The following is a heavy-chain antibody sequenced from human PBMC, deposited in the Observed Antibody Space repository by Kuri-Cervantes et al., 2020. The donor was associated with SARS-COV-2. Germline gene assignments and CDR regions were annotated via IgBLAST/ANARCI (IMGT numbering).Heavy chain of an antibody. Sequence: GESLKISCAASGLTFSNYWMRWVRQAPGKGPEWVASIKKDGSEGYYVDSVKGRFTISRDNAKNSLFLQMNSLRADDTAVYYCARGGEDFVQETRNWFEPWGRGTQVTVSS. CDR3: ARGGEDFVQETRNWFEP. CDR2: IKKDGSEG. V-gene: IGHV3-7*03. CDR1: GLTFSNYW. D-gene: IGHD2-8*01. J-gene: IGHJ5*02.